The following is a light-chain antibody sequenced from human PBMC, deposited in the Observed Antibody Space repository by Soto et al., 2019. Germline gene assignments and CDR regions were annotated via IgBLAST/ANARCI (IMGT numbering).Light chain of an antibody. CDR2: TAS. CDR1: QGISNF. Sequence: IQLTQSPSSLSASVGDRVTITCRASQGISNFLAWYQQRPGIAPRLLIYTASTLQTGVPSRFSGSGSGTDFTVTISSLQPEDCATYYCQQLNSYPRTFGQGTKLEIK. V-gene: IGKV1-9*01. CDR3: QQLNSYPRT. J-gene: IGKJ2*01.